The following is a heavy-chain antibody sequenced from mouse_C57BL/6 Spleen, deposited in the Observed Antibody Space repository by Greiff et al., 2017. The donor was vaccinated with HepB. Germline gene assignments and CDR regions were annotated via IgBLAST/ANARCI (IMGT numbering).Heavy chain of an antibody. J-gene: IGHJ4*01. D-gene: IGHD1-1*01. CDR2: IYPGDGDT. CDR1: GYAFSSSW. Sequence: VHLVESGPELVKPGASVKISCKASGYAFSSSWMNWVKQRPGKGLEWIGRIYPGDGDTNYNGKFKGKATLTADKSSSTAYMQLSSLTSEDSAVYFCARTPVGGSSPHYYAMDYWGQGTSVTVSS. CDR3: ARTPVGGSSPHYYAMDY. V-gene: IGHV1-82*01.